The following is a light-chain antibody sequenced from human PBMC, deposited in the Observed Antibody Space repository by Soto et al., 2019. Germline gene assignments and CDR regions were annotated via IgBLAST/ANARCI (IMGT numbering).Light chain of an antibody. CDR2: KAS. V-gene: IGKV1-5*03. CDR1: QSISSW. J-gene: IGKJ4*01. Sequence: GDRVTIPCRASQSISSWLAWYRQKPGKAPKLLIYKASSLESGVPARFSGSGSGTAFTLTISSLQSEDFAVYYCQQYNNWPLTFGGGTKV. CDR3: QQYNNWPLT.